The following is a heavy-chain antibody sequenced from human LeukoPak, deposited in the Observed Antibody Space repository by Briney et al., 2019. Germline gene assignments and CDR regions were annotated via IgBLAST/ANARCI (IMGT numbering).Heavy chain of an antibody. CDR2: ISSSGSTI. CDR3: ARDHMVRGVIADDYGMDV. CDR1: GFTFSSYA. D-gene: IGHD3-10*01. J-gene: IGHJ6*02. Sequence: GGSLRLSCAASGFTFSSYAMSWVRQAPGKGLEWVSYISSSGSTIYYADSVKGRFTISRDNAKNSLYLQMNSLRAEDTAVYYCARDHMVRGVIADDYGMDVWGQGTTVTVS. V-gene: IGHV3-48*04.